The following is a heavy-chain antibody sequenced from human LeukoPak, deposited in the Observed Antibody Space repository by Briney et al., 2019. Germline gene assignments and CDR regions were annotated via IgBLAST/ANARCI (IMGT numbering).Heavy chain of an antibody. CDR2: IIPIFGTA. V-gene: IGHV1-69*05. J-gene: IGHJ6*03. CDR3: ARVRVTTGTYYYYYYMDV. D-gene: IGHD4-11*01. CDR1: GGTFSSYA. Sequence: GASVKVSCKASGGTFSSYAISWVRQAPGQGLEWMGGIIPIFGTANYAQKFQGRVTITTDESTSTAYMELSSLRSEDTAVYYCARVRVTTGTYYYYYYMDVWGKGTTVTVSS.